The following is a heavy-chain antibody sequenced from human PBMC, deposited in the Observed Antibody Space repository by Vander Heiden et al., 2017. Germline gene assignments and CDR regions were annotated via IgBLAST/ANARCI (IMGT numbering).Heavy chain of an antibody. D-gene: IGHD3-10*01. CDR1: RFTFSHYG. CDR3: AKDPAGNRGTLDY. Sequence: QVLLVESAGGVVQPGRSLRLSCAASRFTFSHYGMHWVRQAPGKGLEWVAVIWDDGSNKYYADSVKGRFTISRDNSKNTLSLQMNSLRAEDTAVYYCAKDPAGNRGTLDYWGQGTLVTVSS. J-gene: IGHJ4*02. V-gene: IGHV3-33*06. CDR2: IWDDGSNK.